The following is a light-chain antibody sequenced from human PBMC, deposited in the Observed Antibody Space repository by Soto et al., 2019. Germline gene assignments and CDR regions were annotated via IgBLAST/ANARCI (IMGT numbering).Light chain of an antibody. V-gene: IGKV1-6*01. CDR3: LQDYTYPRT. CDR2: GAS. CDR1: QGIRDD. Sequence: AIQMTQSPSSLSASVGDRVTITCRVSQGIRDDLGWYQQKPGKAPKVLIYGASNLQSGVPSRFTGSGSGTDFTLTISSLHPEDFATYYCLQDYTYPRTFGQGTKVEVK. J-gene: IGKJ1*01.